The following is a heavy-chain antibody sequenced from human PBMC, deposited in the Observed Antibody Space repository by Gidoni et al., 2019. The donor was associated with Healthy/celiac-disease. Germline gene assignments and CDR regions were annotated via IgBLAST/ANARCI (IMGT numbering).Heavy chain of an antibody. CDR1: GFTFSSYS. J-gene: IGHJ4*02. CDR3: ARDQRYCSSTSCYKGSKYYFDY. D-gene: IGHD2-2*02. V-gene: IGHV3-21*01. CDR2: ISSSSSYI. Sequence: EVQLVESGGGQVKPGGSLRLSCAASGFTFSSYSMNWVRQAPGKGLEWVSSISSSSSYIYYADSVKGRFTISRDNAKNSLYLQMNSLRAEDTAVYYCARDQRYCSSTSCYKGSKYYFDYWGQGTLVTVSS.